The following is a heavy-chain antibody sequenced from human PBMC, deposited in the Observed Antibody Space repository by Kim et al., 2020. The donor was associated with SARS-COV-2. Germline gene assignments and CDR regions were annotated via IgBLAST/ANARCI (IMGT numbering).Heavy chain of an antibody. CDR1: GFTFSTYA. V-gene: IGHV3-23*01. J-gene: IGHJ5*02. CDR3: FTRGWTYPFAS. D-gene: IGHD1-7*01. Sequence: GGSLRLSCAASGFTFSTYAMNWVRQAPGKGLEWVSSITGGGGGATKYADSVKGRFTISRDNSKSTVYLQMNSLRVEDTAVYPWFTRGWTYPFASWGQGT. CDR2: ITGGGGGAT.